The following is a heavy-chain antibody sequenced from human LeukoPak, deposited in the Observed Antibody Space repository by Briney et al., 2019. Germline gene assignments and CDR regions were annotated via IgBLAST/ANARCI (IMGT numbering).Heavy chain of an antibody. CDR2: IYYSGST. CDR1: GGSISSYY. J-gene: IGHJ3*02. CDR3: ARDFLSGWGLDAFDI. V-gene: IGHV4-59*12. Sequence: PSETLSLTCTVSGGSISSYYWSWIRQPPGKGLEWIGYIYYSGSTNYNPSLKSRVTISVDTSKNQFSLKLSSVTAADTAVYYCARDFLSGWGLDAFDIWGQGTMVTVSS. D-gene: IGHD6-19*01.